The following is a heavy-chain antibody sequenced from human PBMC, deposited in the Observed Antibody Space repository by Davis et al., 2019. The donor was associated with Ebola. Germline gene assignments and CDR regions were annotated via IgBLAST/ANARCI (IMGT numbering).Heavy chain of an antibody. CDR1: GFTFTSSA. J-gene: IGHJ6*04. Sequence: SVKVSCKASGFTFTSSAVQWVRQARGQRLEWIGWIVVGSGNTNYAQKLQGRVTMTTDTSTSTAYMELRSLRSDDTAVYYCARDYGGNSAFYYYYYGMDVWGKGTTVTVSS. D-gene: IGHD4-23*01. CDR2: IVVGSGNT. CDR3: ARDYGGNSAFYYYYYGMDV. V-gene: IGHV1-58*01.